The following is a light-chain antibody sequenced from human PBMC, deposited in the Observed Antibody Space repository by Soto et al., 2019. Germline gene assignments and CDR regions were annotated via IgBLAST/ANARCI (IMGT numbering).Light chain of an antibody. V-gene: IGKV3-20*01. CDR3: HQYSSSPLT. CDR1: QSISSRY. J-gene: IGKJ1*01. CDR2: GAS. Sequence: EIVLTQSPGTLSLSPGERGTLSCRPSQSISSRYLAWYQQKPDQAPRLLIYGASNRATGIPDRFSGSGSGTDYTLSISRVEPEDFAVYYCHQYSSSPLTFGQGTRVEF.